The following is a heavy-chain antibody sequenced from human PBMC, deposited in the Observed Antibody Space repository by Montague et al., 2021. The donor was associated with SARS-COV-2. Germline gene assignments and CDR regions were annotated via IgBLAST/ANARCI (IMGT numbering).Heavy chain of an antibody. J-gene: IGHJ4*02. CDR2: ISDIVST. CDR3: ARVDSSGPGEY. V-gene: IGHV4-59*08. Sequence: SETLSLTCTVSGGSPNNYFWSWIRQPPGKGLECVGYISDIVSTKYNPSLQSRVTISVDTARNQFSLKLLSVTAADTAFYYCARVDSSGPGEYWGQGILVSVSS. CDR1: GGSPNNYF. D-gene: IGHD3-22*01.